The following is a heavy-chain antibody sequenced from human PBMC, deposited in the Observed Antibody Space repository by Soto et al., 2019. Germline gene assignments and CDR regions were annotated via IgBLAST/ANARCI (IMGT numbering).Heavy chain of an antibody. CDR3: ARRLGGVYGGNFLFDAFDI. D-gene: IGHD2-8*02. Sequence: PGESLKISCKGSRYSFTSYGISWVRQMPGKGLEWMGRIDPSDSYTNYSPSFQGHVTISADKSISTAYLQWSSLKASDTAMYYCARRLGGVYGGNFLFDAFDIWRQGTMGTVSS. J-gene: IGHJ3*02. CDR2: IDPSDSYT. V-gene: IGHV5-10-1*01. CDR1: RYSFTSYG.